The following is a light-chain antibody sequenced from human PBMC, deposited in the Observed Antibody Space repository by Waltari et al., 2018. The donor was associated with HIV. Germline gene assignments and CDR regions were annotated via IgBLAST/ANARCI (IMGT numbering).Light chain of an antibody. Sequence: QSALTQPRSVSGSPGQSVTISCTGTSSDVGVYNFVSWYQQHPGKAPKLMIYDVSKRPSGVPDRFSGSKSGNTASLTISGLQAEHEADYYCCSYAGSYPVVFGGGTKLTVL. CDR1: SSDVGVYNF. J-gene: IGLJ2*01. CDR3: CSYAGSYPVV. CDR2: DVS. V-gene: IGLV2-11*01.